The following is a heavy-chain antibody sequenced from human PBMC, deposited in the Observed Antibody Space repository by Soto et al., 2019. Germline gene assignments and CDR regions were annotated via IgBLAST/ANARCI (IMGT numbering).Heavy chain of an antibody. Sequence: SETMSLTFSVYVWSFSGYYWSWIRPPPGKGLEWIGEINHSGSTNYNPSLKSRVTISVDTSKNQFSLKLSSVTAADTAVYYCARVGKYGDFTRDDYWGQGTLVTVSS. D-gene: IGHD4-17*01. CDR3: ARVGKYGDFTRDDY. V-gene: IGHV4-34*01. J-gene: IGHJ4*02. CDR2: INHSGST. CDR1: VWSFSGYY.